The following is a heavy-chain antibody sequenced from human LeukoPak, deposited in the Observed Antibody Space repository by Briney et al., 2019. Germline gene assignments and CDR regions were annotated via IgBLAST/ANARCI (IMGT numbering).Heavy chain of an antibody. Sequence: SQTLSLTCTVSGGSISSGSYYWSWIRQPAGKGLEWIGRIYTSGSTNYNPSLKSRVTISVDTSKNQFSLKLSSVTAADTAVYYCARCMYYDSSPDYWGQGTLVTVSS. CDR1: GGSISSGSYY. V-gene: IGHV4-61*02. CDR2: IYTSGST. CDR3: ARCMYYDSSPDY. D-gene: IGHD3-22*01. J-gene: IGHJ4*02.